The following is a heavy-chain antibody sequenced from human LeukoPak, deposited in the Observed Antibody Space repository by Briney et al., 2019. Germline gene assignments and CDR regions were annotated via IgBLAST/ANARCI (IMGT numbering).Heavy chain of an antibody. J-gene: IGHJ6*03. CDR3: ASQKGFYYYMDV. CDR1: GGSISSYY. CDR2: IHYSGSI. V-gene: IGHV4-59*01. Sequence: SETLSLTCTVSGGSISSYYWSWIRQPPGKGLEWIGYIHYSGSINYNPSLKSRVTISVDTSKNQFSLKLSSVTAADTAVYYCASQKGFYYYMDVWGKGTTVTISS.